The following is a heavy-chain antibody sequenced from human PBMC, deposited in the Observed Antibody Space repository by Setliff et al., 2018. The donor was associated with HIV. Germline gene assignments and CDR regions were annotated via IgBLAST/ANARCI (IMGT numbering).Heavy chain of an antibody. CDR3: VRPVREPVD. CDR2: INWNSGTI. Sequence: PGGSLRLSCAASGFTFSSYWMHWGRQAPGKGLEWVSGINWNSGTIAYADFVKGRFTISRDNTKNSVYLQMNSLRAEDTAMYYCVRPVREPVDWGRGTLVTVSS. CDR1: GFTFSSYW. D-gene: IGHD6-19*01. V-gene: IGHV3-9*01. J-gene: IGHJ4*02.